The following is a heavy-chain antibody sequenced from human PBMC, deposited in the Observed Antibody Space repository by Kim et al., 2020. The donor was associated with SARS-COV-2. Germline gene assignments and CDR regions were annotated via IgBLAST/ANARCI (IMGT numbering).Heavy chain of an antibody. Sequence: GGSLRLSCAASGFTFSSYGMHWVRQAPGKGLEWVAVISYDGSNKYYADSVKGRFTISRDKSKNTLYLQMNSLKPEDTAVYYCAKDQRPYDTLYGMDVWGQGTTVTVSS. CDR3: AKDQRPYDTLYGMDV. CDR1: GFTFSSYG. CDR2: ISYDGSNK. J-gene: IGHJ6*02. V-gene: IGHV3-30*18. D-gene: IGHD3-22*01.